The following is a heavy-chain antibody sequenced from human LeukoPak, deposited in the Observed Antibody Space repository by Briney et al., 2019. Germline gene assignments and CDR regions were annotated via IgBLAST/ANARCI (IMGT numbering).Heavy chain of an antibody. V-gene: IGHV4-59*01. D-gene: IGHD3-10*01. CDR3: ARGPFTYGSVT. CDR2: INYSGST. Sequence: SETLSLTCTVSGGSISGYYWSWIRQPPGKGLEWIGYINYSGSTNCNPSLKSRVTISVDTSKNQFSLKLNSVTAADTAVYYCARGPFTYGSVTWGQGTLVTVSS. CDR1: GGSISGYY. J-gene: IGHJ4*02.